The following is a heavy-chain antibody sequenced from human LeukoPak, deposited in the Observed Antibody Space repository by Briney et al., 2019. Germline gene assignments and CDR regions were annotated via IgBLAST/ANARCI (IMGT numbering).Heavy chain of an antibody. J-gene: IGHJ3*02. D-gene: IGHD3-16*01. CDR2: INTADNT. Sequence: PGGSLRLSCAASGFTFSDYDLRWVRQVTGQGLEWVSAINTADNTFYPGSLRGRFTISRENAKNSLYLQMNNVRVGDTARYYCARTSKVTSVMDIWGQGTMVTVSS. CDR1: GFTFSDYD. V-gene: IGHV3-13*04. CDR3: ARTSKVTSVMDI.